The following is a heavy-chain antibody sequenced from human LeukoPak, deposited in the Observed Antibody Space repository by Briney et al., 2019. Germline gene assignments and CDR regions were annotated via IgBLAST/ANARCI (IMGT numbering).Heavy chain of an antibody. Sequence: GESLKISCKGSGYSFTNYWIAWVRQMPGKGLEWMGIIFLGDSDSRCGPSFQGQVTISADKSISTAYLQWSSLKASDTAMYYCARSCTSTSCYLTDAFDIWGQGTMVTVSS. V-gene: IGHV5-51*01. CDR2: IFLGDSDS. CDR3: ARSCTSTSCYLTDAFDI. J-gene: IGHJ3*02. D-gene: IGHD2-2*01. CDR1: GYSFTNYW.